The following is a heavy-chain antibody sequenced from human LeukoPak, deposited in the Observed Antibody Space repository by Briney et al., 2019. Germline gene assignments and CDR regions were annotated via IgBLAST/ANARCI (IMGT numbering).Heavy chain of an antibody. CDR2: ISARGSNT. CDR3: AKDSVRSGGWFYFDN. V-gene: IGHV3-23*01. D-gene: IGHD6-19*01. J-gene: IGHJ4*02. CDR1: GCTFSSLD. Sequence: GGALTLSCAASGCTFSSLDIAWVRQAAGRGLAWVSGISARGSNTFYVDSVKGRFIISRDNSKNTLYLQMSSLRVEDTAIYYCAKDSVRSGGWFYFDNWGQGTLVSVSS.